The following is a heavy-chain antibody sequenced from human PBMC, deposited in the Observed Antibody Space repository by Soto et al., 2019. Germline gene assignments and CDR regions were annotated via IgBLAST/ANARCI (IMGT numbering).Heavy chain of an antibody. D-gene: IGHD2-2*01. Sequence: QLQLQESGSGLVKPSQTLSLTCAVSGGSISSGGYSWSWIRQPPGKGLEWIGYIYHSGSTYYNPSPKTRVTISVDRSKNQFTLKLSSVTAADTAVYYCARQPYQNDAFDIWGQGTMVTVSS. V-gene: IGHV4-30-2*01. CDR1: GGSISSGGYS. CDR2: IYHSGST. J-gene: IGHJ3*02. CDR3: ARQPYQNDAFDI.